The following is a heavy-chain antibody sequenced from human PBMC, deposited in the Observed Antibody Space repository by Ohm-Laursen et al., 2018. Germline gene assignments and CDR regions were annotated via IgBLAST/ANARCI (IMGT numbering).Heavy chain of an antibody. CDR2: INDSGGDT. CDR3: AKDKVIVVPTPSYYFDY. J-gene: IGHJ4*02. Sequence: SRRLSCAASGFTFSNYGMNWVRQAPGKGLEWVSSINDSGGDTYYADSVKGRFTISRDNSKNTLYLQMNSLRADDTAVYYCAKDKVIVVPTPSYYFDYWGQGTLVTVSS. CDR1: GFTFSNYG. V-gene: IGHV3-23*01. D-gene: IGHD2-2*01.